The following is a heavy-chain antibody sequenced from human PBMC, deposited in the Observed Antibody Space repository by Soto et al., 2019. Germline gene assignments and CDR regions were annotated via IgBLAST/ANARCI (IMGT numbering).Heavy chain of an antibody. V-gene: IGHV5-51*01. CDR1: GYSFTSYW. J-gene: IGHJ6*02. CDR3: ARLGQQLVPPYYYYGMDV. D-gene: IGHD6-13*01. Sequence: GESLKISCKGSGYSFTSYWIGWVRQMPGKGLEWMGIIYPGDSDTRYSPSFRGQVTISADKSISTAYLQWSSLKASDTAMYYCARLGQQLVPPYYYYGMDVWGQGTTVTVSS. CDR2: IYPGDSDT.